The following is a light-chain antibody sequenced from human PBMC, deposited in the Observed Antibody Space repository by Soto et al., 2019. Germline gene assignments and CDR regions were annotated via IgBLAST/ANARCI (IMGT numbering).Light chain of an antibody. Sequence: QSALTQPASVSGSPGQSITISCTGTSRDVGAYKFVSWYKHHPGKAPKLIIYDVTTRPSGVSNRFSGSKSGDTASLTISGLQSEDEADYYCRSVTSGRSYVFAAGTKVTVL. CDR2: DVT. J-gene: IGLJ1*01. V-gene: IGLV2-14*03. CDR1: SRDVGAYKF. CDR3: RSVTSGRSYV.